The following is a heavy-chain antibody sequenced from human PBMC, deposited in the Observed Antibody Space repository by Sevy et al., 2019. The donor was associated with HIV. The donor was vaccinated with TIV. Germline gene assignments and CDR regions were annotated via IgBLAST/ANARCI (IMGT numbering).Heavy chain of an antibody. J-gene: IGHJ4*02. CDR3: ARDKSRFYYGSGSYCLDY. Sequence: GGSMRLSCAASGFTFSSYWMSWVRQAPGKGLEWVANIKQDGSEKYYVDSVKGRFTISRDNAKNSLYLQMNSLRAEDTAVYYCARDKSRFYYGSGSYCLDYWGQGTLVTVSS. V-gene: IGHV3-7*03. D-gene: IGHD3-10*01. CDR1: GFTFSSYW. CDR2: IKQDGSEK.